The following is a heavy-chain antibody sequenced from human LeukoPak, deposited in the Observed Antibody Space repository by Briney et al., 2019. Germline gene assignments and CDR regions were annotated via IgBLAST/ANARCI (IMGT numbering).Heavy chain of an antibody. Sequence: GSLRLSCVASGFTFSRDWMSWVRQAPGKGLEWVANIKEDGSEQYYADSVKGRFTISRDNTKNSLYLQMNSLTAEDTAMYYCAKDGDGYHNWGQGALVTVSS. CDR3: AKDGDGYHN. D-gene: IGHD3-9*01. J-gene: IGHJ4*02. CDR2: IKEDGSEQ. V-gene: IGHV3-7*01. CDR1: GFTFSRDW.